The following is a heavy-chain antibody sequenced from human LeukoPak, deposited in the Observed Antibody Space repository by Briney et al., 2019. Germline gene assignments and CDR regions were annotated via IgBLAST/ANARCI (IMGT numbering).Heavy chain of an antibody. V-gene: IGHV1-24*01. D-gene: IGHD2-2*02. CDR1: GYTLTELS. CDR2: FDPEDGET. J-gene: IGHJ4*02. Sequence: GASVKVSCKVSGYTLTELSMHWVRQAPGKGLEWMGGFDPEDGETIYAQKFQGRVTMTEDTSTDTAYMELSSLRSEDTAVYYCATDIVVVPAAIWEFDYWGQGTLVTVSS. CDR3: ATDIVVVPAAIWEFDY.